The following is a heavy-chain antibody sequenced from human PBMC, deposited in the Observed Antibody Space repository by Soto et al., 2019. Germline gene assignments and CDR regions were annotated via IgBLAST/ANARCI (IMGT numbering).Heavy chain of an antibody. Sequence: QVQLVQSGAEVKKPGSSVKVSCKVSGGTFSSYAISWVRQAPGQGLEWMGGIIPIFGTANYAQKFQGRVTITADESTSTAYMELSSLRSEDTAVYYCARAPSITIFGVVTSYNWFDPWGQGTLVTVSS. J-gene: IGHJ5*02. CDR2: IIPIFGTA. V-gene: IGHV1-69*12. D-gene: IGHD3-3*01. CDR1: GGTFSSYA. CDR3: ARAPSITIFGVVTSYNWFDP.